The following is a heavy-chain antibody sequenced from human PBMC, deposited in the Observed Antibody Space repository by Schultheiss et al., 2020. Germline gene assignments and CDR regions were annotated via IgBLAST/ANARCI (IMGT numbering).Heavy chain of an antibody. CDR1: GGSISSGGYY. D-gene: IGHD3-9*01. V-gene: IGHV4-61*08. J-gene: IGHJ4*02. CDR2: IYYSGST. CDR3: ARELRLTGYYFFDY. Sequence: SETLSLTCTVSGGSISSGGYYWSWIRQPPGKGLEWIGYIYYSGSTNYNPSLKSRVTISVDTSKNQFSLKLSSVTAADTAVYYCARELRLTGYYFFDYWGQGTLVTVSS.